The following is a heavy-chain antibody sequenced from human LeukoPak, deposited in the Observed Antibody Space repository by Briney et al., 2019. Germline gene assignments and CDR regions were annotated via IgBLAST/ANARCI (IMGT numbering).Heavy chain of an antibody. D-gene: IGHD3-3*01. CDR2: IYYSGST. J-gene: IGHJ3*02. CDR1: GGSSSSSSYY. Sequence: PSETLSLTCTVSGGSSSSSSYYWGWIRQPPGKGLEWIGTIYYSGSTYYNPSLKSRVTISVDTSKNQFSLKLSSVTAADTAVYYCARSFGVVIVQPTPFDIWGQGTMVTVSS. CDR3: ARSFGVVIVQPTPFDI. V-gene: IGHV4-39*07.